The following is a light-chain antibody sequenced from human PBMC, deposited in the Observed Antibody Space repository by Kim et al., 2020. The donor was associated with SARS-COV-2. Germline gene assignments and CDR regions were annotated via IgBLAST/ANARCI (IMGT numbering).Light chain of an antibody. V-gene: IGKV1-5*01. CDR1: HTIDTF. CDR3: QHYRRFPYT. Sequence: TSEGDSVTLAGQSSHTIDTFLACYQQKPGKPHHLIIDLASTEESCVPSRFIGSGAGAEFTLTIDSLQTDDLATYYCQHYRRFPYTFGQGTKVDIK. J-gene: IGKJ2*01. CDR2: LAS.